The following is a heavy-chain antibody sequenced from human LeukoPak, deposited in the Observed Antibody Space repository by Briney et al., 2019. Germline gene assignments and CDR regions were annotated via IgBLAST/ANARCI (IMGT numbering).Heavy chain of an antibody. CDR3: ARDGSSWLNFDY. CDR1: GFTFSSYS. D-gene: IGHD6-13*01. Sequence: PGGSLRLSCAASGFTFSSYSMNWVRQAPGKGLEWVSSISSSSSYIYYADSVKGRFTISRDNAKNSLYLQMNSLRAEDTAVYYCARDGSSWLNFDYWGQGTLVTVSS. J-gene: IGHJ4*02. V-gene: IGHV3-21*01. CDR2: ISSSSSYI.